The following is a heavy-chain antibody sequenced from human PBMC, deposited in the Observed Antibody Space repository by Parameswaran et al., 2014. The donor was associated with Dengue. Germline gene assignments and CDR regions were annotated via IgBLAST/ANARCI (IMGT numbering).Heavy chain of an antibody. V-gene: IGHV4-59*01. Sequence: VRQAPGKGLEWIGYIYYSGSTNYNPSLKSRVTISVDTSKNQFSLKLSSVTAADTAVYYCARDRQLWLSFGYYYYGMDVWGQGTTVTVSS. D-gene: IGHD5-18*01. CDR3: ARDRQLWLSFGYYYYGMDV. J-gene: IGHJ6*02. CDR2: IYYSGST.